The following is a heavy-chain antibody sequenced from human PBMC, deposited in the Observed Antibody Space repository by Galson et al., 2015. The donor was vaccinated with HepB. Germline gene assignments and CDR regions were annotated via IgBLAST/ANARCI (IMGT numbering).Heavy chain of an antibody. CDR3: ARDQDIVVVPAAAEGVYYYGMDV. J-gene: IGHJ6*02. CDR2: ISAYNGNT. Sequence: SVKVSCKASGYTFTSYGISWVRQAPGQGLEWMGWISAYNGNTNYAQKLQGRVTMTTDTSTSTAYMELRSLRSDDTAVYYCARDQDIVVVPAAAEGVYYYGMDVWGQGTTVTVSS. D-gene: IGHD2-2*01. CDR1: GYTFTSYG. V-gene: IGHV1-18*04.